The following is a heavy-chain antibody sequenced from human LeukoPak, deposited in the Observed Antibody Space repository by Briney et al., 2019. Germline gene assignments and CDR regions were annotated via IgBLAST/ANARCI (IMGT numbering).Heavy chain of an antibody. V-gene: IGHV3-7*02. CDR1: GFTFSSYW. CDR3: ARSLGYCSGGSCFPFDN. CDR2: IKQDGSEK. J-gene: IGHJ4*02. Sequence: GGSLRLSCAASGFTFSSYWMSWVRQAPGKGLEWVANIKQDGSEKYYVDSVKGRFTISRDNAKNSLYLQMNTLRAEDTAVHYCARSLGYCSGGSCFPFDNWGQGTLVTVSS. D-gene: IGHD2-15*01.